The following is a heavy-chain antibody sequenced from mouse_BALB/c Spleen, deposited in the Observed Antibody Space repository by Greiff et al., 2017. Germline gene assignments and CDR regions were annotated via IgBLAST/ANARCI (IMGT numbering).Heavy chain of an antibody. CDR2: ISNGGGST. CDR1: GFTFSSYT. D-gene: IGHD1-1*01. J-gene: IGHJ4*01. Sequence: EVKLVESGGGLVQPGGSLKLSCAASGFTFSSYTMSWVRQTPEKRLEWVAYISNGGGSTYYPDTVKGRFTISRDNAKNTLYLQMSSLKSEDTAMYYCARHYYGSRIYAMDYWGQGTSVTVSS. V-gene: IGHV5-12-2*01. CDR3: ARHYYGSRIYAMDY.